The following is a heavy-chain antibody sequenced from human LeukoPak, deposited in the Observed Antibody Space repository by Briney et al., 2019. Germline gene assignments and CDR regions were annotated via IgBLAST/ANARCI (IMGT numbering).Heavy chain of an antibody. V-gene: IGHV1-46*01. J-gene: IGHJ4*02. CDR2: INPSGGST. CDR1: GYTFTSYY. D-gene: IGHD1-26*01. CDR3: AREPLYSGSYYTSLGVDY. Sequence: ASVKVSCKASGYTFTSYYMHWVRQAPGRGLEWMGIINPSGGSTTYPQKFQGRVTMTRDMSTSTVYMELSSLRSEDTAVYYCAREPLYSGSYYTSLGVDYWGQGTLVTVSS.